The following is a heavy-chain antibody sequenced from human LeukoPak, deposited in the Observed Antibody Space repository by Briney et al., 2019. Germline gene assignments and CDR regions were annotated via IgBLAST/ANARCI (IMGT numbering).Heavy chain of an antibody. CDR1: GFTFSDYY. V-gene: IGHV3-23*01. CDR2: ISSTGGTT. Sequence: GGSLRLSCAASGFTFSDYYMSWVRQAPGKGLEWVSSISSTGGTTYYADSVKGRFTISRDNSKNTLYLQMNSLRAEDTAVYYCARGTWIQLWNTWGQGTLVTVSS. D-gene: IGHD5-18*01. J-gene: IGHJ4*02. CDR3: ARGTWIQLWNT.